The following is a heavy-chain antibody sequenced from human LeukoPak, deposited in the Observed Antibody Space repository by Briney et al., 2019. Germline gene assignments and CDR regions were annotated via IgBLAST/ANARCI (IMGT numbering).Heavy chain of an antibody. V-gene: IGHV3-9*01. CDR2: ISWNSGSI. Sequence: GGSLRLSCAASGFTFDDYAMHWVRQAPGKGLEWVSGISWNSGSIGYADSVKGRFTISRDNAKNSLYLQMNSLRAEDTALYYCAKGGNEAATFSSIEPWGQGTLVTVSS. D-gene: IGHD2-15*01. J-gene: IGHJ5*02. CDR1: GFTFDDYA. CDR3: AKGGNEAATFSSIEP.